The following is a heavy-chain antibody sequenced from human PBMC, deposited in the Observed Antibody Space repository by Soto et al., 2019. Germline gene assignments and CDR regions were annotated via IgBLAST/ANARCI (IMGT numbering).Heavy chain of an antibody. J-gene: IGHJ6*04. V-gene: IGHV3-21*01. D-gene: IGHD2-21*01. Sequence: GGSLRLSCAASGFTFSSYSMNWVRQAPGKGLEWVSSISSSSSYIYYADSVKGRFTISRDNAKNSLYLQMNSLRAEDTAVYYCAREPHIVVVNAIRNYYGMDVWGEGTTVTRYS. CDR2: ISSSSSYI. CDR1: GFTFSSYS. CDR3: AREPHIVVVNAIRNYYGMDV.